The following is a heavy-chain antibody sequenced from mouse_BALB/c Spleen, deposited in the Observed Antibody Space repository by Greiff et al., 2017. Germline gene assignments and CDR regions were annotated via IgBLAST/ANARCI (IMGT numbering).Heavy chain of an antibody. D-gene: IGHD1-2*01. J-gene: IGHJ4*01. V-gene: IGHV1S41*01. CDR1: GYPFTSYW. CDR3: ARRTTASYAMDY. Sequence: DLVKPGASVKLSCKASGYPFTSYWINWIKQRPGQGLEWIGRIAPGSGSTYYNEMFKGKATLTVDTSSSTAYIQLSSLSSEDSAVYFCARRTTASYAMDYWGQGTSVTVSS. CDR2: IAPGSGST.